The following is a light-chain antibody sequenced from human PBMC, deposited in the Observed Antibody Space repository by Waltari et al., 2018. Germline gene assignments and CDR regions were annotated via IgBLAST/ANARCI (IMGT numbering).Light chain of an antibody. CDR2: KNT. Sequence: SYELTQPSSVSVSPGQTASIICSGDELAKKHVRWFQQKPGQAPLLIIYKNTERPSGIPARFSGSTSGTTVTLTITGAQVEDEADYYCLSVADNILVFGGGTKLTVL. V-gene: IGLV3-27*01. CDR3: LSVADNILV. J-gene: IGLJ3*02. CDR1: ELAKKH.